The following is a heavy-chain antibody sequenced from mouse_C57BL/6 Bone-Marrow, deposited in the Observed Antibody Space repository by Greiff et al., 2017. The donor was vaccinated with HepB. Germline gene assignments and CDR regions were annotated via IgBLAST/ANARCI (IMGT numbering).Heavy chain of an antibody. J-gene: IGHJ1*03. Sequence: LVESGAELVKPGASVKMSCKASGYTFTTYPIEWMKQNHGKSLEWIGNFHPYNDDTKYNEKFKGKATLTVEKSSSTVYLELSRLTSDDSAVYYCARSLYYYGNYWYFDVWGTGTTVTVSS. D-gene: IGHD1-1*01. CDR2: FHPYNDDT. CDR1: GYTFTTYP. V-gene: IGHV1-47*01. CDR3: ARSLYYYGNYWYFDV.